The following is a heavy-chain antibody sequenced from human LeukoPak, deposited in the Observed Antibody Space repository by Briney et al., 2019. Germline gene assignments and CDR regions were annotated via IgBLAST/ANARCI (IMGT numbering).Heavy chain of an antibody. V-gene: IGHV4-34*01. CDR1: GGSFSGYY. Sequence: PSETLSLTCAVYGGSFSGYYWSWIRQPPRKGLEWIGEINHSGSTNYNPSLKSRVTISVDTSKNQFSLKLSSVTAADTAVYYCASYYDFWSGYNYWGQGTLVTVSS. D-gene: IGHD3-3*01. CDR3: ASYYDFWSGYNY. J-gene: IGHJ4*02. CDR2: INHSGST.